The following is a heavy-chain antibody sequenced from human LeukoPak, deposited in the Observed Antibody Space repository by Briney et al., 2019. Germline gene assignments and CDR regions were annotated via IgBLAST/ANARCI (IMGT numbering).Heavy chain of an antibody. CDR1: CVYLLRLA. CDR2: IYYTGRN. V-gene: IGHV4-59*08. CDR3: VRRDTGWNYFDY. Sequence: EHLSPTCDLPCVYLLRLASASKRQPPGQGLEWIGDIYYTGRNNYNPSLKSRVTISVDTSKNLLSLTLTSVLAADTAIYYCVRRDTGWNYFDYWGQGVLLTVSS. J-gene: IGHJ4*02. D-gene: IGHD6-19*01.